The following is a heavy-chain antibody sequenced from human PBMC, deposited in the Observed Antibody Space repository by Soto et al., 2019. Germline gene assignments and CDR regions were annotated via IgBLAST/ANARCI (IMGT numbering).Heavy chain of an antibody. D-gene: IGHD2-2*01. Sequence: QLQLQESGSGLVKPSQTLSLTCAVSGGSISSGGYSWSWIRQPPGKGLDWIGYISHSGSPYYTPSSRGRVTISVDRSTNQFSLKLSSVTAADPAVYYCARVPDRGGRGTLVTVSS. J-gene: IGHJ5*02. CDR3: ARVPDR. V-gene: IGHV4-30-2*01. CDR2: ISHSGSP. CDR1: GGSISSGGYS.